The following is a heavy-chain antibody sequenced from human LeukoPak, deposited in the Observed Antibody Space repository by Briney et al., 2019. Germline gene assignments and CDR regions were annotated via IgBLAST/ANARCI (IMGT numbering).Heavy chain of an antibody. J-gene: IGHJ4*02. V-gene: IGHV4-34*01. CDR1: GGSISSYY. D-gene: IGHD6-13*01. Sequence: SETLSLTCTVSGGSISSYYWSWIRQPPGKGLEWIGEINHSGSTNYNPSLKSRVTISVDTSKNQFSLKLSSVTAADTAVYYCARGPSSSWPLVRRYYFDYWGQGTLVTVSS. CDR3: ARGPSSSWPLVRRYYFDY. CDR2: INHSGST.